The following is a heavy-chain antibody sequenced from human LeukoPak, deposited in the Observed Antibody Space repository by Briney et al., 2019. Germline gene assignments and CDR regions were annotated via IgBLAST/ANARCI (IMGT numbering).Heavy chain of an antibody. CDR1: GFTFDDYG. J-gene: IGHJ3*02. Sequence: GGSLRLSCAASGFTFDDYGMSWVRQAPGKGLEWVSAISGSGGSTYYADSVKGRFTISRDNSKNTLYLQMNSLRAEDTAVYYSAKRPLTNWAFDIWGQGTMVTVSS. CDR3: AKRPLTNWAFDI. V-gene: IGHV3-23*01. CDR2: ISGSGGST. D-gene: IGHD7-27*01.